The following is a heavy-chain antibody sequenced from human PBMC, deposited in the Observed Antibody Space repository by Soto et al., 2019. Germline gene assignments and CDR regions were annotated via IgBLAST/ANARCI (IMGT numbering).Heavy chain of an antibody. Sequence: QVQLVQSGAEVKKPGASVKVSCKASGYTFAYYEITWVRQAPGQGLEWMGWISAYSGNRNYAQKLQGRLTLTTDTSTNTASMEPRSLTSDDTAVYYCARVVKAGNYGDDGKYYVDHWGHGTLVTVSS. CDR2: ISAYSGNR. D-gene: IGHD4-17*01. CDR1: GYTFAYYE. J-gene: IGHJ4*01. CDR3: ARVVKAGNYGDDGKYYVDH. V-gene: IGHV1-18*04.